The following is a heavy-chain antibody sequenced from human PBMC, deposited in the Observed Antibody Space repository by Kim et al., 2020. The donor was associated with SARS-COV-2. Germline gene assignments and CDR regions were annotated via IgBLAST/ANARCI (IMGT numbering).Heavy chain of an antibody. J-gene: IGHJ5*02. Sequence: GGSLRLSCAASGFTFSSYSMNWVRQAPGKGLEWVSYISSSSSTIYYADSVKGRFTISRDNAKNSLYLQMNSLRAEDTAVYYCASATTYYDILTGYPKDNWFDPWGQGTLVTVSS. D-gene: IGHD3-9*01. CDR2: ISSSSSTI. CDR1: GFTFSSYS. CDR3: ASATTYYDILTGYPKDNWFDP. V-gene: IGHV3-48*04.